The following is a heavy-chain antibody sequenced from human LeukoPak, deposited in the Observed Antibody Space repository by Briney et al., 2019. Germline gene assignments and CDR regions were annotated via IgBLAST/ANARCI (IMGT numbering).Heavy chain of an antibody. D-gene: IGHD3-10*01. CDR3: ARVFGLLWFGELSC. CDR1: GYTFTGYY. J-gene: IGHJ4*02. Sequence: GASVKVSCKASGYTFTGYYMHWVRQAPGQGLEWMGWINPNSGGTNYAQKFQGRVTMTRDTSISTAYMELSRLRSDDTAVYYCARVFGLLWFGELSCWGQGTLVTVSS. CDR2: INPNSGGT. V-gene: IGHV1-2*02.